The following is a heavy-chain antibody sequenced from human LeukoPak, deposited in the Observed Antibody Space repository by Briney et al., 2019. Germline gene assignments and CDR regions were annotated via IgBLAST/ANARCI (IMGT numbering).Heavy chain of an antibody. V-gene: IGHV3-23*01. CDR3: AKRAAAEIDY. CDR2: ISGSGDST. Sequence: PGGSLRLSCAASGFTFSRYAMSWVRQAPGKGLEWVSDISGSGDSTYYADSVKGRFTISRDNSKNTLYFQMNSLRAEDTAVYYCAKRAAAEIDYWGQGTLVTVSS. J-gene: IGHJ4*02. D-gene: IGHD6-13*01. CDR1: GFTFSRYA.